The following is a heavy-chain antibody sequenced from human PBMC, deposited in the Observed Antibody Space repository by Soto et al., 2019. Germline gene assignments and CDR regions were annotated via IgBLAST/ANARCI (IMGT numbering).Heavy chain of an antibody. CDR2: VNPIRGDT. CDR3: AREEGFRITMDRGRWFDP. J-gene: IGHJ5*02. V-gene: IGHV1-2*02. CDR1: GYTFTGYY. Sequence: VQSGAEVKKPGASVKVSCRASGYTFTGYYLHWVRQAPGQGLEWMGWVNPIRGDTNYAQKFQDRVIMTRDRSITTVHMELSRLRSDDTAVYYCAREEGFRITMDRGRWFDPWGQGTLVTVSS. D-gene: IGHD3-10*01.